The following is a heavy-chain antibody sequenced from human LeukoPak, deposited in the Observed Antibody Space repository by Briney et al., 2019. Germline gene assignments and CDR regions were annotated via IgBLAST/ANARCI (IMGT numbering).Heavy chain of an antibody. V-gene: IGHV1-69*06. Sequence: SVKVSCKASGGTFTSYAISWVRQAPGQGLEWIGRIIPIFGTANYAQKFQGRVTITADKSTSTAYMELSSLRSEDTAVYYCARGGYCSGGSCYKPFDYWGQGTLVTVSS. J-gene: IGHJ4*02. CDR3: ARGGYCSGGSCYKPFDY. D-gene: IGHD2-15*01. CDR1: GGTFTSYA. CDR2: IIPIFGTA.